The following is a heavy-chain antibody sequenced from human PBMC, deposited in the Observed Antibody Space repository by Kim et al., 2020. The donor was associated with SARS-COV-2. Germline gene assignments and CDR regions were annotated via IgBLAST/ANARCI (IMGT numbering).Heavy chain of an antibody. J-gene: IGHJ6*02. CDR1: GFTFGDYG. CDR2: INWNGGST. CDR3: ARGRKQWLTYYYYYGMDV. D-gene: IGHD6-19*01. Sequence: GGSLRLSCAASGFTFGDYGMSWVRQAPGKGLEWVSGINWNGGSTGYAGSVKGRFTISRDNAKNSLYLQMNSLRAEDTALYYCARGRKQWLTYYYYYGMDVWGQGTTVTVSS. V-gene: IGHV3-20*04.